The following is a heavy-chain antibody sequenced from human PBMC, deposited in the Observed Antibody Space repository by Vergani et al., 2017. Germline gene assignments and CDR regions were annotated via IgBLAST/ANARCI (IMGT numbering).Heavy chain of an antibody. CDR3: ARVRAAAGMGGYYFDY. Sequence: QLQLQESGPGLVKPSETLYLTCTVSGVSISSSSYYWGWVRQPPGKGLEWIVSSLFSGSTYYNPYLKRRRTISVATSKNQFSLKLSCVTAAYTAVYYCARVRAAAGMGGYYFDYWGRGTLVTVSS. V-gene: IGHV4-39*07. CDR2: SLFSGST. D-gene: IGHD6-13*01. CDR1: GVSISSSSYY. J-gene: IGHJ4*02.